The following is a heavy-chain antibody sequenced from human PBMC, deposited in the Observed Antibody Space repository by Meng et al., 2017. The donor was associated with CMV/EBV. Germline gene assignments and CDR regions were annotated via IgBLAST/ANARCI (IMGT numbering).Heavy chain of an antibody. CDR1: GGSIGSSSYY. J-gene: IGHJ5*02. CDR2: VYYSGST. Sequence: SETLSLTCTVSGGSIGSSSYYWGWIRQPPGQGLEWIGSVYYSGSTYYNPSLKSRVTISVDTSKNQFSLKLTSVTAADTAVFYCARQGDESSGWYAGFDPWGQGTLVTVSS. V-gene: IGHV4-39*01. D-gene: IGHD6-19*01. CDR3: ARQGDESSGWYAGFDP.